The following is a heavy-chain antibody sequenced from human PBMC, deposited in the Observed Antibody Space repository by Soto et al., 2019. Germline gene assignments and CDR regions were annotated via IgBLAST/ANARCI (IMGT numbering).Heavy chain of an antibody. D-gene: IGHD3-3*01. CDR1: GVSITNGYYY. V-gene: IGHV4-30-4*01. J-gene: IGHJ4*02. Sequence: SETLSLTCAVAGVSITNGYYYWSWIRQPPGKGLEWIGYIYYTGSTYYNPSLQSRLTMSLDTSKNQFSLNLSSVTAADTAVYYCARGRFLDYWGQGTLVTVSS. CDR2: IYYTGST. CDR3: ARGRFLDY.